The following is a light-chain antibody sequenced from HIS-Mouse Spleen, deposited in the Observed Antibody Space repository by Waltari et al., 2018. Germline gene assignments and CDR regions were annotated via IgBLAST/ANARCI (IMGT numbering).Light chain of an antibody. CDR1: SLRRYY. CDR3: NSRDSSGNHVV. V-gene: IGLV3-19*01. Sequence: SSELTQDPAVSVALGQTVRITCHGDSLRRYYASWYQQKPGQPPVLVIYGKNNRPSGIPDRFSGSSSGNTASLTITGAQAEDEADYYCNSRDSSGNHVVFGGGTKLTVL. CDR2: GKN. J-gene: IGLJ2*01.